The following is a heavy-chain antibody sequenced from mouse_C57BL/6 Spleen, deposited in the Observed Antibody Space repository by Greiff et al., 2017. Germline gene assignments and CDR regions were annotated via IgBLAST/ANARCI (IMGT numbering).Heavy chain of an antibody. Sequence: QVQLQQSGAELARPGASVKLSCKASGYIFTSYGISWVKQRTGQGLEWIGEIYPRSGNTYYNEKFKGKATLTADKSSSTAYMELRSLTSEDSAVYFCARNSNWYFDVWGTGTTVTVSS. CDR2: IYPRSGNT. CDR3: ARNSNWYFDV. CDR1: GYIFTSYG. D-gene: IGHD2-5*01. V-gene: IGHV1-81*01. J-gene: IGHJ1*03.